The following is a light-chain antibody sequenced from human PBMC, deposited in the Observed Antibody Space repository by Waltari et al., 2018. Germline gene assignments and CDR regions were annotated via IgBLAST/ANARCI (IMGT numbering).Light chain of an antibody. J-gene: IGLJ2*01. CDR1: SLSSYY. V-gene: IGLV3-19*01. CDR2: DKN. CDR3: HSRDASGVAGS. Sequence: SSELTQEPAVSVAMGQTVRITCQGDSLSSYYASWYQQRPGQDPILVIYDKNTRPTGVPDRFSGSSSHNTGSLTITGAQAEDEASYYCHSRDASGVAGSFGGGTKLTVL.